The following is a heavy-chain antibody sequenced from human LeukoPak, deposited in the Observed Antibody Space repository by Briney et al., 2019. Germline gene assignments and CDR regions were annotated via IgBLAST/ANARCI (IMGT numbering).Heavy chain of an antibody. D-gene: IGHD6-19*01. CDR2: INPSGGST. CDR3: ARGVGSGWYVGYFDY. J-gene: IGHJ4*02. Sequence: ASVKVSCKASGYTFTTYYMHWVRQAPGQGLEWMGIINPSGGSTSYAQKFQGRVTITADESTSTAYMELSSLRSEDTAVYYCARGVGSGWYVGYFDYWGQGTLVTVSS. V-gene: IGHV1-46*01. CDR1: GYTFTTYY.